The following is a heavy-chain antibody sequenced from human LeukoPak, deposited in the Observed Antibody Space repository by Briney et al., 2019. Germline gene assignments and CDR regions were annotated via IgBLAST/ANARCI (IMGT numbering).Heavy chain of an antibody. J-gene: IGHJ3*02. CDR2: IYSGGST. Sequence: PGGSLRLSCAASGFTVSSNYMSWVRQAPGKGLEWVSVIYSGGSTYYADSVKGRFTISRDNSKNTLYLQMNSLRAEDTAVYYCAREKYDSSGHPFDIWGQGTMVTVSS. D-gene: IGHD3-22*01. V-gene: IGHV3-53*01. CDR3: AREKYDSSGHPFDI. CDR1: GFTVSSNY.